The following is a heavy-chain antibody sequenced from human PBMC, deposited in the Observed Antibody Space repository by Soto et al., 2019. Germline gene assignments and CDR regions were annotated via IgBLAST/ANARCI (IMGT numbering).Heavy chain of an antibody. CDR2: ISAENGNT. J-gene: IGHJ6*02. D-gene: IGHD6-6*01. CDR3: ASEIAPRHNYYGMDV. Sequence: QVQLVQSGAEVKKPGASVKVSCKASGYTFTSYVITWVRQAPGQGLEWMGWISAENGNTNYPQKHQGRDTRTTDTSKTTANMDLRSLRTDETAVYYCASEIAPRHNYYGMDVWGQGTTVTVSS. CDR1: GYTFTSYV. V-gene: IGHV1-18*01.